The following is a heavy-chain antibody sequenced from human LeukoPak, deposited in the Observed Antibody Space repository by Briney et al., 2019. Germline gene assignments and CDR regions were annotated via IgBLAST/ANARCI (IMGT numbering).Heavy chain of an antibody. CDR1: GFTFSNYN. Sequence: GGSLRLSCAASGFTFSNYNMNWVRQAPGKGLEWVANIKQDGSEKYYVDSVKGRFTISRDNAKNSLYLQMNSLRAEDTAVYYCARGRGNGYNYWGQGTLVTVSS. CDR2: IKQDGSEK. CDR3: ARGRGNGYNY. J-gene: IGHJ4*02. D-gene: IGHD5-24*01. V-gene: IGHV3-7*01.